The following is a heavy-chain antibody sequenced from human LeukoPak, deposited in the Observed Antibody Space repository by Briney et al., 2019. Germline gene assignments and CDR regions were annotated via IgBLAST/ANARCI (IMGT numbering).Heavy chain of an antibody. D-gene: IGHD4-11*01. CDR1: GFTFSSYA. Sequence: PGRSLRLSCAASGFTFSSYAMHWVRQAPGKGLEWVAVISYDGSNKYYADSVKGRFTISRDNPKNTLYLQMNSLRAEDAAVYYCASDYSNSPWGQGTLVTVSS. V-gene: IGHV3-30-3*01. CDR2: ISYDGSNK. CDR3: ASDYSNSP. J-gene: IGHJ5*02.